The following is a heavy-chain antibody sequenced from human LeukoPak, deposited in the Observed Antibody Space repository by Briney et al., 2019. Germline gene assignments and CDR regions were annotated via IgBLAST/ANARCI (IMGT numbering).Heavy chain of an antibody. V-gene: IGHV3-30*18. CDR3: AKELQISGFWSGYYPDYYYYGMDV. CDR1: GFTFSSYA. CDR2: ISYDGSNK. D-gene: IGHD3-3*01. J-gene: IGHJ6*02. Sequence: GGSLRLSCAASGFTFSSYAMSWVRQAPGKGLEWVAVISYDGSNKYYADSVKGRFTISRDNSKNTLYLQMNSLRAEDTAVYYCAKELQISGFWSGYYPDYYYYGMDVWGQGTTVTVSS.